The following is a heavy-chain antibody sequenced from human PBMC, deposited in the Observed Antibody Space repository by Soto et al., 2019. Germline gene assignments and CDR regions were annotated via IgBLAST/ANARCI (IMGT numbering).Heavy chain of an antibody. CDR2: ISYDGSNK. CDR3: ARGMWLLLLPHDY. V-gene: IGHV3-30-3*01. CDR1: GFTFSSYA. D-gene: IGHD3-22*01. J-gene: IGHJ4*02. Sequence: PGGSLRLSCAASGFTFSSYAMHWVRQAPGKGLEWVAVISYDGSNKYYADSVKGRFTISRDNSKNTLYLQMNSLRAEDTAVYYCARGMWLLLLPHDYWGQGTLVTVSS.